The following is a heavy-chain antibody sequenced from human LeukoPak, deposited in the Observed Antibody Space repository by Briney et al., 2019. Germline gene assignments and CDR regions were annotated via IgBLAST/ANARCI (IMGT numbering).Heavy chain of an antibody. J-gene: IGHJ4*02. CDR2: IYPGDSDT. CDR3: ARITMVRGVIIHKYFDY. CDR1: GYSFTTYW. Sequence: GESLKISCKTSGYSFTTYWIGWVRQMPGTGLEWMGIIYPGDSDTRYSPSFQGQVTISADKSISTAYLQWSSLKASDTAMYYCARITMVRGVIIHKYFDYWGQGTLVTVSS. V-gene: IGHV5-51*01. D-gene: IGHD3-10*01.